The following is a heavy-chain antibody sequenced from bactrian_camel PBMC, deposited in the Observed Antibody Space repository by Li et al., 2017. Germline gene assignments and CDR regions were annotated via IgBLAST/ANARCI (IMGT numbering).Heavy chain of an antibody. CDR2: IYSDGSYT. CDR3: AAGPWYTDEYNY. V-gene: IGHV3S6*01. Sequence: HVQLVESGGGLVQPGGSLRVSCTTSGLTFSSYGMNWVRQAPGKGLEWVSGIYSDGSYTAYADSAKGRFTISRDNAKNTVYLQMSSLTSEDTALYYCAAGPWYTDEYNYWGQGTQVTVS. CDR1: GLTFSSYG. J-gene: IGHJ4*01. D-gene: IGHD6*01.